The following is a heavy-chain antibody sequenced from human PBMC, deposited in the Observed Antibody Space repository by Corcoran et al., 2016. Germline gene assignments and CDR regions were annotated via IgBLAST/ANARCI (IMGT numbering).Heavy chain of an antibody. CDR2: IYPGDSDT. Sequence: EVQLVQSGAEVKKPGESLKISCKGSGYSFTSYWIGWVRQMPGKGLEWMGIIYPGDSDTRYSPSFQGQVTISADKSIRTAYLQWSSLKASDTAMYYCARSEMVGYYYGSGSYKASWFDPWGQGTLVTVSS. V-gene: IGHV5-51*01. CDR1: GYSFTSYW. J-gene: IGHJ5*02. CDR3: ARSEMVGYYYGSGSYKASWFDP. D-gene: IGHD3-10*01.